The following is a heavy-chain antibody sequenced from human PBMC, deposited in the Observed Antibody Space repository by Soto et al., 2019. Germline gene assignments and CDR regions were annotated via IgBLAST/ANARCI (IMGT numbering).Heavy chain of an antibody. CDR3: AREWEGATTVNY. J-gene: IGHJ4*02. Sequence: EVQLVESGGGLIQPGGSLRLSCAASGFTVSSNYMSWVRQAPGKGLEWVSVIYSGGSTYYADSVKGRFTISRDNSKHTLYLQMNSLRAEDTAVYYCAREWEGATTVNYWGQGTLVTVSS. CDR2: IYSGGST. CDR1: GFTVSSNY. D-gene: IGHD1-26*01. V-gene: IGHV3-53*01.